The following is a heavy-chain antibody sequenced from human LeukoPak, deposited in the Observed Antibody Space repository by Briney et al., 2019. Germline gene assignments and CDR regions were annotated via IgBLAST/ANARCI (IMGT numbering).Heavy chain of an antibody. V-gene: IGHV4-34*01. J-gene: IGHJ4*02. CDR3: ARSWGDY. CDR1: GGSFSGYY. CDR2: TNHSGST. Sequence: SETLSLTCAVYGGSFSGYYWSWNRQPPGKGLEWIGETNHSGSTNYNPSLKSRVTISVDTSKNQFSLKLSSVTAADTAVYYCARSWGDYWGQGTLVTVSS. D-gene: IGHD3-16*01.